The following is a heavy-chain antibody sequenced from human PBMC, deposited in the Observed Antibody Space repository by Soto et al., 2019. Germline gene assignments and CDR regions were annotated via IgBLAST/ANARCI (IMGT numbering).Heavy chain of an antibody. CDR3: ARGINLGYYDILTGYYKGLSDTRDI. CDR1: GYTFTGYY. V-gene: IGHV1-2*02. Sequence: ASVKVSCKASGYTFTGYYMHWVRQAPGQGLEWMGWINPNSGGTNYAQKVQGRVTMSRDTSMSTAYMEPSRLRSDDRAVYYCARGINLGYYDILTGYYKGLSDTRDIGGQGTMVNVSS. CDR2: INPNSGGT. D-gene: IGHD3-9*01. J-gene: IGHJ3*02.